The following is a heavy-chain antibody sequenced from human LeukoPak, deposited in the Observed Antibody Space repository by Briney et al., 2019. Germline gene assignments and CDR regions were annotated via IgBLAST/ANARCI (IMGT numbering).Heavy chain of an antibody. Sequence: GGSLRLSCAASGYTFSSYSMNWVRQAPGKGLEWVSSISSSSSYIYYADSVKGRFTISRDNAKNSLYLQMNSLRAEDTAVYYCASSVKGQLVHWFDPWGQGSLVTVSS. D-gene: IGHD6-6*01. V-gene: IGHV3-21*01. CDR1: GYTFSSYS. CDR3: ASSVKGQLVHWFDP. CDR2: ISSSSSYI. J-gene: IGHJ5*02.